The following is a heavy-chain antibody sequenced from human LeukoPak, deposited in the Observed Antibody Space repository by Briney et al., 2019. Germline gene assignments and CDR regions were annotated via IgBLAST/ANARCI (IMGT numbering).Heavy chain of an antibody. J-gene: IGHJ4*02. CDR3: ARNSGYCSGGSCYSGVSDY. Sequence: PGGSLRLSCAASGFIFSSYAMTWVRQAPGKGLDWVSTISASGGSTYHADSVKGRFTISRDNSKNTLYLQMNSLRAEDTAVYYCARNSGYCSGGSCYSGVSDYWGQGTLVTVSS. CDR1: GFIFSSYA. V-gene: IGHV3-23*01. D-gene: IGHD2-15*01. CDR2: ISASGGST.